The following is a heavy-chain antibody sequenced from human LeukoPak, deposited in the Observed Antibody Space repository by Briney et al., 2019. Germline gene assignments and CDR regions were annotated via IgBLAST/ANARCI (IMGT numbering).Heavy chain of an antibody. CDR2: TYYRSKWYN. D-gene: IGHD6-19*01. J-gene: IGHJ4*02. CDR3: ARAPREEVSSGWYLVIDY. CDR1: GDSVSSNSAA. Sequence: SQTLSLTCAISGDSVSSNSAAWNWIRQSPSRGLEWLGRTYYRSKWYNDYAVSVKSRITINPDTSKNQFSLQLNSVTPEDTAVYYCARAPREEVSSGWYLVIDYWGQGTLVTVSS. V-gene: IGHV6-1*01.